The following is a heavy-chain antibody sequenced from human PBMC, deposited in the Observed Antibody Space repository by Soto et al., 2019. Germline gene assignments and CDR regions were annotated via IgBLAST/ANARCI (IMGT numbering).Heavy chain of an antibody. J-gene: IGHJ5*02. D-gene: IGHD6-19*01. V-gene: IGHV3-30-3*01. CDR1: GFSFSSYA. CDR3: AIDKYSSDYFVKCFDP. CDR2: ISHDGINK. Sequence: QVRLVESGGGVVQPGRSLRLSCTASGFSFSSYAMYWFRQPPGKGLEWGAVISHDGINKHYADSVKGRVTVSRDNSIHSLDMQLNSLRGEETATYFCAIDKYSSDYFVKCFDPWGQGTLVTVSS.